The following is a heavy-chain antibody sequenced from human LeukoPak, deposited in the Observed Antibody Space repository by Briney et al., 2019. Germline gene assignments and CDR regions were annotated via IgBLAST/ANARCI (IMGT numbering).Heavy chain of an antibody. Sequence: LGGSLRLSCAASGFRSSDYSMNWVRQAPGKGLEWISYVGIDSGNTNYADSVKGRFTISGDKAKNSLYLQMNSLRVEDTAVYYCARDYKYAFDNWGQGTLVTVSS. CDR1: GFRSSDYS. CDR2: VGIDSGNT. D-gene: IGHD5-24*01. V-gene: IGHV3-48*01. CDR3: ARDYKYAFDN. J-gene: IGHJ4*02.